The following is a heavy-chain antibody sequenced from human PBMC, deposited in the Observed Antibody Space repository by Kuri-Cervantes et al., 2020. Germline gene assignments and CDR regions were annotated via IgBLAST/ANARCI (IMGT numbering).Heavy chain of an antibody. CDR1: GGSISSSNW. Sequence: GSLRLSCAVSGGSISSSNWWSWVRQPPGKGLEWIGEIYHSGSTNYSPSLKSRVTISVDKSKNQFSLKLSSVTAADTAVYYCAREGIAAAGNYYYYGMDVWGQGTTVTVSS. D-gene: IGHD6-13*01. CDR2: IYHSGST. CDR3: AREGIAAAGNYYYYGMDV. J-gene: IGHJ6*02. V-gene: IGHV4-4*02.